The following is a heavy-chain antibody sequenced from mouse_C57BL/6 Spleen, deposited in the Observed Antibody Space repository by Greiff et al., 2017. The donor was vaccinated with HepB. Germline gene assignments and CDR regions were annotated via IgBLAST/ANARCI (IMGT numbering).Heavy chain of an antibody. V-gene: IGHV3-6*01. CDR1: GYSITSGYY. J-gene: IGHJ1*03. Sequence: EVKLVESGPGLVKPSQSLSLTCSVTGYSITSGYYWNWLRQFPGNKLEWMGYISYDGSNNYNPSLKNRISITRDTSKNQFFLKLNSVTTEDTATYYCAINWDWYFDVWGTGTTVTVSS. D-gene: IGHD4-1*01. CDR2: ISYDGSN. CDR3: AINWDWYFDV.